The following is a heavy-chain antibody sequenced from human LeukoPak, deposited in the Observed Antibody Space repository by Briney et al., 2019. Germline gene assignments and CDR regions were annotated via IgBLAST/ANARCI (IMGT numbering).Heavy chain of an antibody. Sequence: GGSLRLSCAASGFTSNSNSMHWVRQAPGEGLEWVSSISGSGTYIYYADSVKGRVTISRDNAKNSLYFQMNSLRAEDTAVYYCARDGLPYYYAMDVWGQGTTVTVSS. CDR1: GFTSNSNS. CDR3: ARDGLPYYYAMDV. V-gene: IGHV3-21*01. J-gene: IGHJ6*02. CDR2: ISGSGTYI.